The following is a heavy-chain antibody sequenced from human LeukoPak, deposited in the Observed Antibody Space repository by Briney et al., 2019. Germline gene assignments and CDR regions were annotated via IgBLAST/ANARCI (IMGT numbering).Heavy chain of an antibody. CDR1: GYTFTGYY. Sequence: ASVKVSCKASGYTFTGYYMHWVRQAPGQGLEWMGWINPNSGGTNYAQKFQGWVTMTRDTSISTAYMELSRLRPDDTAVYYCARSNYYDSSGYYYHDYWGQGTLVTVSS. V-gene: IGHV1-2*04. J-gene: IGHJ4*02. D-gene: IGHD3-22*01. CDR3: ARSNYYDSSGYYYHDY. CDR2: INPNSGGT.